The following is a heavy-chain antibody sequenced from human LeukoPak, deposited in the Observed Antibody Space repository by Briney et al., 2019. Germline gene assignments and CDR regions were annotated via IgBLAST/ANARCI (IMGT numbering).Heavy chain of an antibody. CDR3: AKDRSPRISGRTGWDFDY. J-gene: IGHJ4*02. CDR1: GFTFSSYG. D-gene: IGHD7-27*01. Sequence: GGSLRLSCAASGFTFSSYGMSWVRQAPGKGLEWVSAISGSGGSTYYADSVKGRFTISRDNSKNTLYLQMNSLRAEDTAVYYCAKDRSPRISGRTGWDFDYWGQGTLVTVSS. CDR2: ISGSGGST. V-gene: IGHV3-23*01.